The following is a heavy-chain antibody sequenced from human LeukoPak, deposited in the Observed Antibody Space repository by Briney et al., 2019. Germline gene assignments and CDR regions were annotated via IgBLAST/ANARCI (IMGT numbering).Heavy chain of an antibody. V-gene: IGHV1-2*02. CDR2: INPNSGGT. CDR1: GCTFTGYY. D-gene: IGHD2-21*01. CDR3: ASKGDGSCDSSLCQGAFDF. Sequence: GASVKVSCKASGCTFTGYYMHWVRQAPGQGLEWMGWINPNSGGTNYAQKFQGRVTMTRDTSISTAYMELSSLTSDDTAVYYCASKGDGSCDSSLCQGAFDFWGQGSVVTVSS. J-gene: IGHJ3*01.